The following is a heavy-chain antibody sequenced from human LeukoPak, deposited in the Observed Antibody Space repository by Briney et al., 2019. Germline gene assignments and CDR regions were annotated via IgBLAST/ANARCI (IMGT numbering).Heavy chain of an antibody. V-gene: IGHV3-30-3*01. J-gene: IGHJ4*02. CDR1: GFTLSSYA. Sequence: GGSLRLSCAASGFTLSSYAMHWVRQPPGKGLEWVTVISYDGSNKYYADSVKGRFTISRDNSKNTLYLQMNSLRAEDTAVYYCARAPAWLQPRFDYWGQGTLVTVSS. CDR2: ISYDGSNK. CDR3: ARAPAWLQPRFDY. D-gene: IGHD5-24*01.